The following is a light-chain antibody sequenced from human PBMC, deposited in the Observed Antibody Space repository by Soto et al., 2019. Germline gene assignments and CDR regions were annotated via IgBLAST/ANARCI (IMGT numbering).Light chain of an antibody. V-gene: IGKV3D-20*02. CDR1: QSVSSSY. CDR2: GAS. Sequence: EIVLTQSPGTLSLSPGERATLSCRASQSVSSSYLAWYQQKPGQAPRLLIYGASTRATDIPGRFSGRGSGTDFTLTISSLEPEDFAVYYCQQRGNWPLTFGGGTKVDIK. J-gene: IGKJ4*01. CDR3: QQRGNWPLT.